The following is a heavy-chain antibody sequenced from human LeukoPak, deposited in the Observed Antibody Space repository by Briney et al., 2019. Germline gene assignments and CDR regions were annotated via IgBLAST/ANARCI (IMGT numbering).Heavy chain of an antibody. D-gene: IGHD3-16*02. V-gene: IGHV3-30*04. CDR1: GFTLSSYA. CDR2: ISYDGSNK. J-gene: IGHJ3*02. CDR3: AVTESGYDYVWGSYPGDAFDI. Sequence: GRSLRLSCAASGFTLSSYAMHWVRQAPGKGLEWVAVISYDGSNKYYADSVKGRFTISRDNSKNTLYLQMNSLRAEDTAVYYCAVTESGYDYVWGSYPGDAFDIWGQGTMVTVSS.